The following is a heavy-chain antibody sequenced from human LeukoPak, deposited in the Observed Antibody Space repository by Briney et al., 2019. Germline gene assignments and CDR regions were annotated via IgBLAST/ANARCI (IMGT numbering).Heavy chain of an antibody. CDR1: GFTFSSYG. V-gene: IGHV3-33*01. Sequence: PGGSLRLSCDASGFTFSSYGMHWVRQAPGKGLEWVAVVWYDGGNKYYADSVKGRFTISRDNSKNTLYLQMNSLRAGDTAVYYCARDAETSGSYADYWGQGTLVTVSS. J-gene: IGHJ4*02. CDR3: ARDAETSGSYADY. D-gene: IGHD3-10*01. CDR2: VWYDGGNK.